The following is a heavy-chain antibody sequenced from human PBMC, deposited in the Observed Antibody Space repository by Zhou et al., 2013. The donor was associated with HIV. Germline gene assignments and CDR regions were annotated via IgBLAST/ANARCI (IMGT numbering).Heavy chain of an antibody. CDR1: GYTFTDYY. V-gene: IGHV1-2*02. J-gene: IGHJ4*02. CDR3: ARDPAYCSGGSCYYFDY. D-gene: IGHD2-15*01. Sequence: QVHLVQSGTEVKKPGASLKVSCKTSGYTFTDYYMHWVRQAPGQGLEWMGWINPNSGGTNYAQKFQGRVTMTRDTSISTAYMELSRLRSDDTAVYYCARDPAYCSGGSCYYFDYWGQGTLVTV. CDR2: INPNSGGT.